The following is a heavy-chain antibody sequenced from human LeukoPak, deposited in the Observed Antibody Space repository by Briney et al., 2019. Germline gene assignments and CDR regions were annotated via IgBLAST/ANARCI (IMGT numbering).Heavy chain of an antibody. CDR3: ARGRYFRGGSCLEY. V-gene: IGHV1-8*03. D-gene: IGHD2-15*01. CDR2: MNPNSGNT. CDR1: GYTFTSYD. J-gene: IGHJ4*02. Sequence: ASVKVSCKASGYTFTSYDINWVRQATGQGLEWMGWMNPNSGNTGYAQKFQGRVTITRNTSISTAYMGLSSLRSEDTAVYYCARGRYFRGGSCLEYWGQGTLVTVSS.